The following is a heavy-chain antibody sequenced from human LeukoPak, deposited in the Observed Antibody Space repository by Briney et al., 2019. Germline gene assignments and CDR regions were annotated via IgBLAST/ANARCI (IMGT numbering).Heavy chain of an antibody. CDR2: IYHSGST. D-gene: IGHD3-10*01. CDR1: GYSISSGYY. J-gene: IGHJ4*02. Sequence: PSETLSPTCAVSGYSISSGYYWGWIRQPPGKGLEWIGSIYHSGSTYYNPSLKSRVTISVDTSKNQFSLKLSSVTAADTAVYYCARQLLWFGESDYWGQGTLVTVSS. V-gene: IGHV4-38-2*01. CDR3: ARQLLWFGESDY.